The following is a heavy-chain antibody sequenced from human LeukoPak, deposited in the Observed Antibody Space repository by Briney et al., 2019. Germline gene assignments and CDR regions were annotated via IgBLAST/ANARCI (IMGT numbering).Heavy chain of an antibody. CDR2: ISYDGSDQ. CDR3: AKGGHYDSSGYFGPSGY. CDR1: GLTFSNFG. J-gene: IGHJ4*02. Sequence: GRSLRLSCAASGLTFSNFGMHWARQAPGKGLEWVAVISYDGSDQYYIDSVKGRFTISRDNSKNTLYLQMNSLRAEDTAVYYCAKGGHYDSSGYFGPSGYWGQGALVTVSS. V-gene: IGHV3-30*18. D-gene: IGHD3-22*01.